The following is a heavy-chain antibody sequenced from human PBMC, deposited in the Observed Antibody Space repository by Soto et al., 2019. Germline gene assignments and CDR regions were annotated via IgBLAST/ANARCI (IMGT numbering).Heavy chain of an antibody. CDR3: AVEWLVRVY. V-gene: IGHV3-30-3*01. CDR2: ISYDGSNK. D-gene: IGHD6-19*01. Sequence: QVQLVESGGGVVQPGRSLRLSCAASGFTFSSYAMHWVRQAPGKGLEWVAVISYDGSNKYYADSVKGRFTISRDNSKNTLYLQMNSLRAEDTAVYCCAVEWLVRVYWGQGTLVTVSS. CDR1: GFTFSSYA. J-gene: IGHJ4*02.